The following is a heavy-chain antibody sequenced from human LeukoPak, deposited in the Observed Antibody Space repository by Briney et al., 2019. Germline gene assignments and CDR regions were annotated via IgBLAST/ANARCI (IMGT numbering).Heavy chain of an antibody. CDR1: EFSASGDY. J-gene: IGHJ4*02. Sequence: PGGSLRLSCAASEFSASGDYMTWVRQAPGKGLEWVSVLHGRGYTYYADPVKGRFAISRDNSKNTLYLQMNSLRTEDTAVYYCARLAHSRLLGDYWGQGTLVAVSS. CDR3: ARLAHSRLLGDY. CDR2: LHGRGYT. D-gene: IGHD2-15*01. V-gene: IGHV3-66*02.